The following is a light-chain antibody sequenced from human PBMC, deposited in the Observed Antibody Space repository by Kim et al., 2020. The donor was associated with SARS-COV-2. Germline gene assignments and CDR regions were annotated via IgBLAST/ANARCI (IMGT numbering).Light chain of an antibody. CDR2: GAS. CDR3: QQYGSSPYT. Sequence: SPGQRATLSCRASQSVSSSYLAWYPQKPRQAPRLLIYGASSRATGIPDRFSGSGSGTDFTLTISRLEPEDFAVYYCQQYGSSPYTFGQGTKLEI. V-gene: IGKV3-20*01. J-gene: IGKJ2*01. CDR1: QSVSSSY.